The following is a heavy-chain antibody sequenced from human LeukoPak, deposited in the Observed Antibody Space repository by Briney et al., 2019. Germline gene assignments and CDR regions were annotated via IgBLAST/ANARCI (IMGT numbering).Heavy chain of an antibody. CDR1: GGSISSYY. J-gene: IGHJ4*02. CDR2: IYYSGST. V-gene: IGHV4-59*08. D-gene: IGHD3-22*01. Sequence: SETLSLTCTVSGGSISSYYWSWIRQPPGKGLEWIGYIYYSGSTNYNPSLKSRVTISVDTSKNQFSLKLSSVTAADTAVYYCARSPRPYDSSGYHYSPGFDYWGQGTLVTVSS. CDR3: ARSPRPYDSSGYHYSPGFDY.